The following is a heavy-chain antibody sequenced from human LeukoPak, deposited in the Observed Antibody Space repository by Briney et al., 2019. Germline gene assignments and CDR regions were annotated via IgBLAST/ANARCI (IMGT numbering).Heavy chain of an antibody. CDR2: INPNSGGT. V-gene: IGHV1-2*02. Sequence: ASVKVSCKASGYTFTGYYMHWVRQAPGQGLEWMGWINPNSGGTNYAQKFQGRVTMTRDTSISTAYMELSRLRSDDTAVYYFARGGNRRVGAKGKILDYWGQGTLVTVSS. D-gene: IGHD1-26*01. CDR1: GYTFTGYY. J-gene: IGHJ4*02. CDR3: ARGGNRRVGAKGKILDY.